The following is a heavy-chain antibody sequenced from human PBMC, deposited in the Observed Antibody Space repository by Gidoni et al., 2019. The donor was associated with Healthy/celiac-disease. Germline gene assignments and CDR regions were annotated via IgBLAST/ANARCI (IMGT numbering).Heavy chain of an antibody. CDR2: ISGSGGST. CDR1: GFTFSSYA. Sequence: EVQLLASGGGLVPPGGSLRLPCAASGFTFSSYAMSWVRQAPGKGLVWVSAISGSGGSTYYADAVKGRFTISRDNSKNTLYLQMNSLRAEDTAVYYCAKEGVGYFDYWGQGTLVTVSS. D-gene: IGHD3-16*01. CDR3: AKEGVGYFDY. J-gene: IGHJ4*02. V-gene: IGHV3-23*01.